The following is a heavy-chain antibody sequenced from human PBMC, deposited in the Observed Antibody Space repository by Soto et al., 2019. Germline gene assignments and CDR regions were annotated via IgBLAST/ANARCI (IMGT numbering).Heavy chain of an antibody. CDR3: AAGFYYDSSGYFYYYYGMDV. CDR1: GFTFTSSA. J-gene: IGHJ6*02. Sequence: ASVKVSCKAPGFTFTSSAVQWVRQARGQRLEWIGWIVVGSGNTNYAQKFQERVTITRDMSTSTAYMELSSLRSEDTAVYYCAAGFYYDSSGYFYYYYGMDVWGQGTTVTVSS. CDR2: IVVGSGNT. V-gene: IGHV1-58*01. D-gene: IGHD3-22*01.